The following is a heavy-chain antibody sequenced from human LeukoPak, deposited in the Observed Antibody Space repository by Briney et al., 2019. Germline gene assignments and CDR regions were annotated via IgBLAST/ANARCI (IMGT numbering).Heavy chain of an antibody. D-gene: IGHD2-15*01. J-gene: IGHJ4*02. V-gene: IGHV3-30*04. CDR3: ARDTYCSDY. CDR2: ISYDGSNK. Sequence: GGSLRLSCAASGFIFSNYAMHWVRQAPGKGLEWLIFISYDGSNKYYADSVKGRFTISRDNSKNTLYLQMNSLRAEDTAVYYCARDTYCSDYWGEETLVTVSS. CDR1: GFIFSNYA.